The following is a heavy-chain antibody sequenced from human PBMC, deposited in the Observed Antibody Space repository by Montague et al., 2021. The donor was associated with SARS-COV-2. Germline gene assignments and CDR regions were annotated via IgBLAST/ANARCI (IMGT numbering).Heavy chain of an antibody. D-gene: IGHD3-3*01. CDR2: IYYSGST. Sequence: SETLSLTCTVSGGSVSSYYWSWIRQSPGKGLQWLGYIYYSGSTDYNPSLKSRVTMSVDTSKNQLSLRLNSVTTADTAVYFCARAGGFYDCWSGYSSSAGFFDPWGQGILATVSS. CDR1: GGSVSSYY. CDR3: ARAGGFYDCWSGYSSSAGFFDP. V-gene: IGHV4-59*02. J-gene: IGHJ5*02.